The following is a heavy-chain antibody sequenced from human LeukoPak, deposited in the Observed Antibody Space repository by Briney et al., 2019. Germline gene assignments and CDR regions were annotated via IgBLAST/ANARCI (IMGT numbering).Heavy chain of an antibody. D-gene: IGHD3-9*01. V-gene: IGHV4-31*03. CDR2: IYYSGST. CDR1: GGSISSGGYY. CDR3: ARAEYDILTGYYRNFDY. Sequence: SETLSLTCTVSGGSISSGGYYWSWIRQHPGKGLEWIGYIYYSGSTYYNPSLKSRVTISVDTSKNQFSLKLSSVTAADTAVCYCARAEYDILTGYYRNFDYWGQGTLVTVSS. J-gene: IGHJ4*02.